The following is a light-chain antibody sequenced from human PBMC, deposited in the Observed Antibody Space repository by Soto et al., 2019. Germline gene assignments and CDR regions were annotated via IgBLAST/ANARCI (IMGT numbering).Light chain of an antibody. CDR2: GAS. V-gene: IGKV3-15*01. J-gene: IGKJ1*01. CDR3: QQYNNWPLT. CDR1: QSVSSN. Sequence: EIVMTQSPATLSVSPRERVTLSCRASQSVSSNLAWYQQKPGQAPRLLIYGASTRATGISARFSGSGSGTEFTLTISSLQSEDFAVYYCQQYNNWPLTFGQGTKVEIK.